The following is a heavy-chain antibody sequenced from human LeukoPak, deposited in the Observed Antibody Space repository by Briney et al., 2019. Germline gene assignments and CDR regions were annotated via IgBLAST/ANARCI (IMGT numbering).Heavy chain of an antibody. CDR3: ARGSVIFGVVIPFGA. CDR1: GYTFTSYG. Sequence: ASVKVSCKASGYTFTSYGISWVRQAPGQGLEWMGWISAYNGNTNYAQKLQGRVTMTRNTSISTAYMELSSLRSEDTAVYYCARGSVIFGVVIPFGAWGQGTLVTVSS. D-gene: IGHD3-3*01. V-gene: IGHV1-18*01. J-gene: IGHJ5*02. CDR2: ISAYNGNT.